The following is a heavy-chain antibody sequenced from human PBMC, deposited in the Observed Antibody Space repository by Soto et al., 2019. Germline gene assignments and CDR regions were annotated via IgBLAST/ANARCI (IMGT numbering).Heavy chain of an antibody. CDR2: IRYSGST. CDR1: ASATNGYY. D-gene: IGHD3-10*01. Sequence: SETLPLTCSVSASATNGYYWSWIRQPPGKGLEYIGFIRYSGSTMYNPSLKSRVTISVDTSKNQFSLRLSSVTAADTAIYCGARHYGSGTYPLDYWGRGTLVTVSS. CDR3: ARHYGSGTYPLDY. J-gene: IGHJ4*02. V-gene: IGHV4-59*01.